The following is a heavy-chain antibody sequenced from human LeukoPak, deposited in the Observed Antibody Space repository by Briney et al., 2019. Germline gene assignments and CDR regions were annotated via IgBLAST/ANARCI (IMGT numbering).Heavy chain of an antibody. V-gene: IGHV3-33*01. CDR2: TWYDGNDK. J-gene: IGHJ4*02. CDR3: ARDSVQLWSYFDY. Sequence: GGSLRLSCAASGFTFNTYAIHWVRQAPGKGLEWVAVTWYDGNDKYYADSVKGRFTISRDNSKNTVYLQMNSLRVEDTAVYYCARDSVQLWSYFDYWGQGTLVTVSS. D-gene: IGHD5-18*01. CDR1: GFTFNTYA.